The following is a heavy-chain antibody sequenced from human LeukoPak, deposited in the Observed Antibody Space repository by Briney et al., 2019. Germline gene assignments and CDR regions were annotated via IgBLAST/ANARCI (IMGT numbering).Heavy chain of an antibody. D-gene: IGHD1-26*01. CDR2: IYYSGST. CDR1: GGSISSYY. J-gene: IGHJ4*02. CDR3: ARGDTQSKYRQFDS. V-gene: IGHV4-59*01. Sequence: SETLSLTCTVSGGSISSYYWSWIRQPPGKGLEWIGYIYYSGSTNYNPSLKSRVTISVDTSKNQFSLKLSSVTAADTAVYYCARGDTQSKYRQFDSWGQGSLVIVSS.